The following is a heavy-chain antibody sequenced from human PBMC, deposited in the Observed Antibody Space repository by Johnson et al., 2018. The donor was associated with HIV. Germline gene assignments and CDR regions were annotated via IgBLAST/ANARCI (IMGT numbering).Heavy chain of an antibody. CDR2: ISYGESNE. CDR3: PRGLAVAGTENAFDI. D-gene: IGHD6-19*01. Sequence: QMQLVESGGGVVQPGRSLRLSCAASGFTFSSYGMHWVRQAPGKGLEWVAVISYGESNEYYADSVKGRFTISRDNSKNTLYLQMNSLTAEDTAVYYCPRGLAVAGTENAFDIWGQGTMCTVSS. J-gene: IGHJ3*02. V-gene: IGHV3-30*03. CDR1: GFTFSSYG.